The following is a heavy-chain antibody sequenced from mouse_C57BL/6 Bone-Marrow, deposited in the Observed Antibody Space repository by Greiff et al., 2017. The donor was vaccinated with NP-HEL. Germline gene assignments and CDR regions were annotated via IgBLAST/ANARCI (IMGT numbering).Heavy chain of an antibody. Sequence: QVQLQQPGAELVRPGSSVKLSCKASGYTFTSYWMDWVKQRPGQGLEWIGNIYPSDSETHYNQKFKDKATLTVDKSYSPAYMQLSSLTSEDSAVYYCARGLRVDYWGQGTTLTVSS. CDR1: GYTFTSYW. J-gene: IGHJ2*01. CDR3: ARGLRVDY. V-gene: IGHV1-61*01. D-gene: IGHD2-4*01. CDR2: IYPSDSET.